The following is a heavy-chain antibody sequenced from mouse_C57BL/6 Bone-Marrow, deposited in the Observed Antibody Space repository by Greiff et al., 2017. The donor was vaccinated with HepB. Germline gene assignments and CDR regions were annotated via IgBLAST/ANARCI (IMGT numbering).Heavy chain of an antibody. D-gene: IGHD1-1*01. CDR2: ISSGGSYT. CDR1: GFTFSSYG. CDR3: ARGGLYYGSSYAMDY. J-gene: IGHJ4*01. V-gene: IGHV5-6*01. Sequence: EVQVVESGGDLVKPGGSLKLSCAASGFTFSSYGMSWVRQTPDKRLEWVATISSGGSYTYYPDSVKGRFTISRDNAKNTLYLQMSSLKSEDTAMYYYARGGLYYGSSYAMDYWGQGTSVTVSS.